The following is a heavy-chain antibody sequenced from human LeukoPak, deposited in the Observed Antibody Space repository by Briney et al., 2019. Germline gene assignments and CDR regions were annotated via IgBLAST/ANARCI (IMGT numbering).Heavy chain of an antibody. D-gene: IGHD6-19*01. J-gene: IGHJ4*02. Sequence: AGRSLRLSCAASGFTFDDYAMHWVRQAPGKGLEWVSGISWNSGSLAYEDSVKGRFTISRDNAKNSLYLQMNSLRTEDTALYYCAKDRGSGWYGIDYWGQGTLVTVSS. CDR3: AKDRGSGWYGIDY. CDR2: ISWNSGSL. CDR1: GFTFDDYA. V-gene: IGHV3-9*01.